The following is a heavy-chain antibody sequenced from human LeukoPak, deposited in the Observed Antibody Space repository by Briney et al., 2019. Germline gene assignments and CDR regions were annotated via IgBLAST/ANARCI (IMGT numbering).Heavy chain of an antibody. CDR1: GYTFTSYG. CDR3: ARSTDY. CDR2: ISYDGSNK. J-gene: IGHJ4*02. Sequence: SCKASGYTFTSYGISWVRQAPGKGLEWVAVISYDGSNKYYADSVKGRFTISRDNSKNTLYLQMNSLRAEDTAVYYCARSTDYWGQGTLVTVSS. V-gene: IGHV3-30*03.